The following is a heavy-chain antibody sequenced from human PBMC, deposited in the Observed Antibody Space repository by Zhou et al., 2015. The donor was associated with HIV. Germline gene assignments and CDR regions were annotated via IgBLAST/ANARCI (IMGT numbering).Heavy chain of an antibody. D-gene: IGHD3-16*01. CDR3: AGDSDVTGPIAFDY. CDR2: IIPILRIP. Sequence: QVQLVQSGAEVKKPGSSVKVSCQASGGPFNSYSINWVRQAPGHGLEWMGGIIPILRIPNYAETSQGRVTITADTSTNTVYMELSSLRSEDTAVYYCAGDSDVTGPIAFDYWGQGTLVTVS. J-gene: IGHJ4*02. CDR1: GGPFNSYS. V-gene: IGHV1-69*04.